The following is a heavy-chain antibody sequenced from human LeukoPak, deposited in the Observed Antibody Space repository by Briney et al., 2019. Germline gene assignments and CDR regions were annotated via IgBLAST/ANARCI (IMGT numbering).Heavy chain of an antibody. V-gene: IGHV1-2*02. CDR2: INPNSGGT. CDR1: GYTFTGYY. D-gene: IGHD2-2*01. CDR3: ARSQQPAAMGNYYYYMDV. J-gene: IGHJ6*03. Sequence: ASVKVSCKASGYTFTGYYMHWVRQAPGQGLEWMGWINPNSGGTNYAQKFQGRVTMTRDTSISTAYIELSRLRSDDTAVYYCARSQQPAAMGNYYYYMDVWGKGTTVTVSS.